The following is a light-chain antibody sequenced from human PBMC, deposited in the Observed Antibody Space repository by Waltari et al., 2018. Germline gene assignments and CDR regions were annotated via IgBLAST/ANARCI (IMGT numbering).Light chain of an antibody. CDR2: YFG. CDR1: STDVGAYNF. Sequence: QSALSQPASVSGSPGQSITISCTGSSTDVGAYNFVSWYQQHPGKVPKLILYYFGNRPPGISHRFSASKSGNTASLTISGLQEEDEGEYYCSSYTTSTTLLFGTGTRLTVL. V-gene: IGLV2-14*01. CDR3: SSYTTSTTLL. J-gene: IGLJ1*01.